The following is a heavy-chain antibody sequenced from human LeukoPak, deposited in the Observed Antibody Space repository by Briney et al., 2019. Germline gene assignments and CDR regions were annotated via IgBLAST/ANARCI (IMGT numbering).Heavy chain of an antibody. CDR1: GGXISSYY. CDR2: IYYNGDS. Sequence: SETLSLTCTVSGGXISSYYCSFIRQPSGKGLEWIGHIYYNGDSNYNPSLKSRVTISLDTSNQLSLKLNSVTAADTAVYYCARYLGGNFDYWGQGTIVTVSS. J-gene: IGHJ4*02. CDR3: ARYLGGNFDY. D-gene: IGHD4-23*01. V-gene: IGHV4-59*01.